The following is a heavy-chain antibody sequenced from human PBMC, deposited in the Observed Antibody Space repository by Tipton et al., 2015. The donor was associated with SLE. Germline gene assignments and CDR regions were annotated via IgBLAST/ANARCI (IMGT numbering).Heavy chain of an antibody. CDR1: GGSFSGYY. CDR3: AGPIVVVPAAKETTPGGFDY. Sequence: TLSLTCAVYGGSFSGYYWSWIRQPPGKGLEWIGEINHSGSTNYNPSLKSRVTISVDTSKNKFSLKLSSVTAADTAVYYCAGPIVVVPAAKETTPGGFDYWGQGTLVTVSS. V-gene: IGHV4-34*01. D-gene: IGHD2-2*01. J-gene: IGHJ4*02. CDR2: INHSGST.